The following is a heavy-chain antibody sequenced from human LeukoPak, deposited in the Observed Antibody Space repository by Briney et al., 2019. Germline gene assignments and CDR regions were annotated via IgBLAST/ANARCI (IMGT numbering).Heavy chain of an antibody. Sequence: ASVKVSCKASGYTFTSYYMHWVRQAPGQGLEWKGIINPSGGSTSYAQKFQGRVTMTRDTSTSTVYMELSSLRSEDTAVYYCAREGPARGFDYWGQGTLVTVSS. V-gene: IGHV1-46*01. CDR3: AREGPARGFDY. J-gene: IGHJ4*02. CDR2: INPSGGST. CDR1: GYTFTSYY. D-gene: IGHD2-2*01.